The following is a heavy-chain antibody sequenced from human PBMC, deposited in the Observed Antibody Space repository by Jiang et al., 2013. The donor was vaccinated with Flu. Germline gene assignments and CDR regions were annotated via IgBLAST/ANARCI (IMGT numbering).Heavy chain of an antibody. V-gene: IGHV4-59*01. Sequence: GPGLVKPSETLSLTCTVSGGSISSYYWSWIRQPPGKGLEWIGYIYYSGSTNYNPSLKSRVTISVDTSKNQFSLKLSSVTAADTAVYYCARGRLRGWYFDLWGRGTLVTVSS. CDR1: GGSISSYY. CDR3: ARGRLRGWYFDL. J-gene: IGHJ2*01. CDR2: IYYSGST.